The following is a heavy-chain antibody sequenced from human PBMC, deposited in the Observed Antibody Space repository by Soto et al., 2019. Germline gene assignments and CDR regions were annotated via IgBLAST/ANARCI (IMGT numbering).Heavy chain of an antibody. V-gene: IGHV1-2*04. J-gene: IGHJ6*02. D-gene: IGHD3-3*01. Sequence: GASVKVSCKASGYTFTGYYMHWVRQAPGQGLEWMGWINPNSGGTNYAQKFQGWVTMTRDTSISTAYMELSRLRSDDTAVYYCARSLAGTILGVVPYYYGMDVWGQGTTVTVSS. CDR3: ARSLAGTILGVVPYYYGMDV. CDR1: GYTFTGYY. CDR2: INPNSGGT.